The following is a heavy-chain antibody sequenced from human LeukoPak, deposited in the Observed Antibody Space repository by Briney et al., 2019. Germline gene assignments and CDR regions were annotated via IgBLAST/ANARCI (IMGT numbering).Heavy chain of an antibody. CDR1: GFTFSDCW. CDR2: TNTDGSTI. CDR3: ARALGYSYGYGIY. V-gene: IGHV3-74*01. J-gene: IGHJ4*02. D-gene: IGHD5-18*01. Sequence: GGSLRLSCAASGFTFSDCWMHWVRQAPGKGLEWVSRTNTDGSTINYADSVKGRFTVSRDNAKNTMYLQMNSLRAEDSAVYYCARALGYSYGYGIYWGQGTLVTVSS.